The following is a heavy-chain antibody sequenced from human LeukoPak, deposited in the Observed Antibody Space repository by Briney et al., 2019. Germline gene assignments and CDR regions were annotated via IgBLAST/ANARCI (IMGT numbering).Heavy chain of an antibody. CDR2: INPNSGGT. J-gene: IGHJ4*02. V-gene: IGHV1-2*02. Sequence: GASVKVSCKASGYTFTDYYMHWVRQAAGQGLEWMGWINPNSGGTNYAQKFQGRVTMTRDTSISTAYMDLSSLRSDDTAMYYCARDAIVKDYSNSDYWGQGTLVTVSS. CDR1: GYTFTDYY. D-gene: IGHD4-11*01. CDR3: ARDAIVKDYSNSDY.